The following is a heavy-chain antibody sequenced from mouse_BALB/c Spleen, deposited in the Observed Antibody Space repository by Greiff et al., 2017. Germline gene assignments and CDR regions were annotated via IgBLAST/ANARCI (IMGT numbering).Heavy chain of an antibody. Sequence: QVQLKQSGAELARPGASVKMSCKASGYTFTSYTMHWVKQRPGQGLEWIGYINPSSGYTNYNQKFKDKATLTADKSSSTAYMQLSSLTSEDSAVYYCARTGSSGSWFACWGQGTLVTVSA. CDR1: GYTFTSYT. V-gene: IGHV1-4*01. CDR2: INPSSGYT. J-gene: IGHJ3*01. CDR3: ARTGSSGSWFAC. D-gene: IGHD3-1*01.